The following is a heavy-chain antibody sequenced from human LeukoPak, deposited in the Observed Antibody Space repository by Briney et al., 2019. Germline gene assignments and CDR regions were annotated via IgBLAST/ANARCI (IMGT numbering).Heavy chain of an antibody. V-gene: IGHV3-20*04. D-gene: IGHD6-19*01. CDR3: ARGVAVAGTDY. CDR1: GFRFSSHW. J-gene: IGHJ4*02. CDR2: INWNGGST. Sequence: PGGSLSLSCAASGFRFSSHWMSWVRQAPGKGLEWVSGINWNGGSTGYADSVKGRFTISRDNAKNSLYLQMNSLRAEDTALYYCARGVAVAGTDYWGQGTLVTVSS.